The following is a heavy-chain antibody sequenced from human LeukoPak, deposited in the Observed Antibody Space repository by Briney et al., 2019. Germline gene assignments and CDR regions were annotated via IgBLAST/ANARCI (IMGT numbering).Heavy chain of an antibody. D-gene: IGHD2-8*01. CDR2: IQYDGSFK. CDR1: GFTFSFYG. V-gene: IGHV3-30*02. CDR3: ARNGRGRGDEGPDALDI. Sequence: PGESLRLSCATSGFTFSFYGMHWVRQAPGKGLEWVAFIQYDGSFKFYADSVQGRFSISRDNSKNTLFLQMNSLRADDAAVYYCARNGRGRGDEGPDALDIWGQGTMVTVSS. J-gene: IGHJ3*02.